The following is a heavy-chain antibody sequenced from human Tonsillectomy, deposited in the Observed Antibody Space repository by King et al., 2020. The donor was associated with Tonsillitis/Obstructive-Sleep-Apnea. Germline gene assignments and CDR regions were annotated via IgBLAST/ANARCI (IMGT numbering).Heavy chain of an antibody. J-gene: IGHJ5*02. D-gene: IGHD2-15*01. V-gene: IGHV2-5*02. CDR2: IYWDGDK. CDR3: AHYGGPCSGGSCYSVSYFDP. Sequence: ITLKESGPTLVKPTQTLTLTCTFSGFSLSTSGVGVGWTRHPPGKALEWLALIYWDGDKDYRPSLKSRRTITKDSSKNQVVLTLTNMTPVDTAAYYCAHYGGPCSGGSCYSVSYFDPWGQGTLVTVSS. CDR1: GFSLSTSGVG.